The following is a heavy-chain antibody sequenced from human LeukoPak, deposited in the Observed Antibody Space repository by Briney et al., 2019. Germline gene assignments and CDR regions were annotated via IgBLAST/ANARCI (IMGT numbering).Heavy chain of an antibody. J-gene: IGHJ3*02. CDR1: GFTFSSYS. CDR2: ISSSSSYI. CDR3: ASGIVVVTRGAFDI. Sequence: PGGSLRLSCAASGFTFSSYSMNWVRQAPGKGLEWVSSISSSSSYIYYADSVKGRFTISRHNAKNSLYLQMNSLRAEDTAVYYCASGIVVVTRGAFDIWGQGTMVTVSS. V-gene: IGHV3-21*01. D-gene: IGHD3-22*01.